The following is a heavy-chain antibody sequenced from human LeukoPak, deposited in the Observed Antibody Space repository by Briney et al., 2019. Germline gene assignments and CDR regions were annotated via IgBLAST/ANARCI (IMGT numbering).Heavy chain of an antibody. J-gene: IGHJ4*02. CDR2: IKSRTDGGTT. V-gene: IGHV3-15*01. D-gene: IGHD4-17*01. Sequence: GGSLRLSCAASGFSFTNAWMSWVRQAPGKGLEWVGHIKSRTDGGTTDYAAPVKDRFSISRDDSTDTLYLQTNSLKTEDIAVYYCATEYYGAYNYWGQGTLVTVSS. CDR1: GFSFTNAW. CDR3: ATEYYGAYNY.